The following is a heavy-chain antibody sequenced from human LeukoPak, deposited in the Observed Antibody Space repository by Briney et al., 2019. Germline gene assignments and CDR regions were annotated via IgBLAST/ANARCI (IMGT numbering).Heavy chain of an antibody. CDR3: ARGEVNYSNYPYYYYMDV. J-gene: IGHJ6*03. CDR1: GGSISSSSYY. Sequence: SETLSLTCTVSGGSISSSSYYWGWIRQPPGKGLEWIGSIYYSGSTYYNPSLKSRVTISVDTSKNQFSLKLSSVTAADTAVYYCARGEVNYSNYPYYYYMDVWGKGTTVTVSS. D-gene: IGHD4-11*01. V-gene: IGHV4-39*01. CDR2: IYYSGST.